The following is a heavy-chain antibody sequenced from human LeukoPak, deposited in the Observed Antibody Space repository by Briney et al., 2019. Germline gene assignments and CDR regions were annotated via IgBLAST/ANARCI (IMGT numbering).Heavy chain of an antibody. CDR3: ARRVGIVVAGDFDY. D-gene: IGHD6-19*01. J-gene: IGHJ4*02. CDR2: IYPGDSDT. Sequence: PGGSLRLSCAASGFTFRSFAMTWIRLAPGKGLEWMGIIYPGDSDTRYSPSFQGQVTISADKSISTAYLQWSSLKASDTAMYYCARRVGIVVAGDFDYWGQGTLVTVSS. V-gene: IGHV5-51*01. CDR1: GFTFRSFA.